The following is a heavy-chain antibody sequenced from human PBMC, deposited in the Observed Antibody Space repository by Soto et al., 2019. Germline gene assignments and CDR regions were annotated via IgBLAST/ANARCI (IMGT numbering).Heavy chain of an antibody. CDR2: INPSGGST. D-gene: IGHD6-13*01. Sequence: ASVKVSCKASGYTFTSYYMHWVRQAPGQGLEWMGIINPSGGSTSYAQKFQGRVTMTTDTSTSTVYMELSSLRSEDTAVYYCARDRIKRYSSSWYLAYWGQGTLVTVSS. CDR1: GYTFTSYY. J-gene: IGHJ4*02. CDR3: ARDRIKRYSSSWYLAY. V-gene: IGHV1-46*01.